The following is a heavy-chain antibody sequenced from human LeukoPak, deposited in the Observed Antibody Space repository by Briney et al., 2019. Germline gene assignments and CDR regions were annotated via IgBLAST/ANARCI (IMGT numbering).Heavy chain of an antibody. CDR2: IWYDGSNK. CDR3: ARDTDGGSAIDY. D-gene: IGHD1-26*01. V-gene: IGHV3-33*01. CDR1: GFTFSSYG. J-gene: IGHJ4*02. Sequence: GGSLRLSCAASGFTFSSYGMHWVRQAPGKGLEWVAVIWYDGSNKYYADSVKGRFTISRDNSKNTLYLQMNSLRAEDTAVYYCARDTDGGSAIDYWGQGTLVAVSS.